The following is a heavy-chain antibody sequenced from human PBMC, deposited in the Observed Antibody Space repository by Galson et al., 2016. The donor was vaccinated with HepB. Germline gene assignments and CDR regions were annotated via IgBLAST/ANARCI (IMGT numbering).Heavy chain of an antibody. CDR2: IWYDGSNK. Sequence: TFSSYGMHWVRQAPGKGLEWVAVIWYDGSNKYYADSVKGRFTISRDNSKNTLFLQMNSLRAEDTAVYYCAREKDSSSWYNFDYWGQGTLVTVSS. V-gene: IGHV3-33*01. CDR3: AREKDSSSWYNFDY. CDR1: TFSSYG. J-gene: IGHJ4*02. D-gene: IGHD6-13*01.